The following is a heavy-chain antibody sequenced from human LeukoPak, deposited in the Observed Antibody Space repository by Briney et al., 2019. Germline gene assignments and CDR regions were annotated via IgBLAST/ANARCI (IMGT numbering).Heavy chain of an antibody. CDR2: IYTTGST. Sequence: PSETLSLTCTVPGGSISSYYWSWIRQPVGKGLEWIGRIYTTGSTNYNPSLKSRVTMSVDTSKNQFSLNLGSVSAADTAVYYCARDRTYGGNSGFDYWGQGTLVTVSS. J-gene: IGHJ4*02. CDR3: ARDRTYGGNSGFDY. D-gene: IGHD4-23*01. V-gene: IGHV4-4*07. CDR1: GGSISSYY.